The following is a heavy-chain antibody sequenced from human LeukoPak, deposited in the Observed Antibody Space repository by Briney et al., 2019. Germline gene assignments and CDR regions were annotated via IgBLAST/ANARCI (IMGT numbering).Heavy chain of an antibody. CDR3: ARGSRIGGRNYDSSGYYY. J-gene: IGHJ4*02. CDR1: GYTFTCYY. Sequence: GASVKVSCKASGYTFTCYYMHWGRQAPGQGLGGMGRINPNSGGTHYAQKFQGRVTMTRDTSISTAYMELSRLSSDDTAVYYCARGSRIGGRNYDSSGYYYWGQGTLVTVSS. V-gene: IGHV1-2*06. CDR2: INPNSGGT. D-gene: IGHD3-22*01.